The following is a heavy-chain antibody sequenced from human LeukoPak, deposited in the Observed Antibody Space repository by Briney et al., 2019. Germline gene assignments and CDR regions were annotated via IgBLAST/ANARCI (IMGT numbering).Heavy chain of an antibody. CDR1: GFTFSSYS. Sequence: GGSLRLSCAASGFTFSSYSMNWVRQAPGKGLEGVSSISSSSSYIYYADSVKGRFTISRDNAKNSLYLQMNSLRAEDTAVYYCARDRGSGLTDYWGQGTLVTVSS. CDR2: ISSSSSYI. J-gene: IGHJ4*02. D-gene: IGHD3-10*01. V-gene: IGHV3-21*01. CDR3: ARDRGSGLTDY.